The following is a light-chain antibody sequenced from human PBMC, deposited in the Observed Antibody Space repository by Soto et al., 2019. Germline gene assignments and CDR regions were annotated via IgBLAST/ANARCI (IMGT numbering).Light chain of an antibody. CDR3: HQSHTTPYT. V-gene: IGKV1-39*01. CDR2: AAS. J-gene: IGKJ2*01. CDR1: PNITNY. Sequence: DIQMTQSPSSLSASEGGRVTITCRASPNITNYLNWYQQKPGQAPKLLIYAASSLQSGVPSRFTGRGSGTDFTLSISDLQPGDFATYSCHQSHTTPYTFGQGTKLEIQ.